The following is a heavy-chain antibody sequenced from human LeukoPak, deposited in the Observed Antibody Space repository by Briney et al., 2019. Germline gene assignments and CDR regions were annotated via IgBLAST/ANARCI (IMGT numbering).Heavy chain of an antibody. D-gene: IGHD6-13*01. V-gene: IGHV4-38-2*02. CDR3: ARGYSSSWYTYFQH. Sequence: SETLSLTCTISGYSISTSYYWGWIRQPPGKGLEWIGSIYHSGNAYYNPSLKSRVTISVDTSKNQFSLKLNSVTAADTAVYYCARGYSSSWYTYFQHWGQGTLVTVSS. J-gene: IGHJ1*01. CDR1: GYSISTSYY. CDR2: IYHSGNA.